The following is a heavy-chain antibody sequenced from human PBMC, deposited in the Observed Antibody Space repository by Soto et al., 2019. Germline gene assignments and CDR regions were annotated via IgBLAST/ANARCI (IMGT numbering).Heavy chain of an antibody. CDR3: AIVAATGDFDY. J-gene: IGHJ4*02. CDR1: GFSFSSSA. D-gene: IGHD2-15*01. V-gene: IGHV3-23*01. CDR2: ISESGDNT. Sequence: GGSLRLSCAASGFSFSSSAMSWVRQAPGKGLEWVSAISESGDNTFYADSVKGRFTISRDNSKNTLYLQMNSLRAEDTAVYYCAIVAATGDFDYWGQGTLVTVSS.